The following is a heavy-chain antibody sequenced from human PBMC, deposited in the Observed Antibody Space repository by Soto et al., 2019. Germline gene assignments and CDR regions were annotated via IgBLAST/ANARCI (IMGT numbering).Heavy chain of an antibody. Sequence: SETLSLTCAVSGGSISSGDYYWSWIRQPPGKGLEWIGYIYYSGSTYYNPSLKSRVTISVDTSKNQFSLKLSSVTAADTAVYYCAGLQSMRLSGLDPWGQGTLVTVSS. V-gene: IGHV4-30-4*01. CDR2: IYYSGST. CDR1: GGSISSGDYY. J-gene: IGHJ5*02. CDR3: AGLQSMRLSGLDP. D-gene: IGHD3-16*02.